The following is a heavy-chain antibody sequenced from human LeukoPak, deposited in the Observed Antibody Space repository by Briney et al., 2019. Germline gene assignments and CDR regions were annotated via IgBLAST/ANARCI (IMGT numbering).Heavy chain of an antibody. V-gene: IGHV4-61*01. J-gene: IGHJ4*02. CDR1: GGSVSSGSYH. D-gene: IGHD5-18*01. Sequence: SETLSLTCTVSGGSVSSGSYHWSWIRQPPGKGLEWIGYIYYSGSTNYNPSLKSRVTISVDTSKNQFSLKLSSVTAADTAVYHCAREAMYSYGNNFDYWGQGTLVTVSS. CDR2: IYYSGST. CDR3: AREAMYSYGNNFDY.